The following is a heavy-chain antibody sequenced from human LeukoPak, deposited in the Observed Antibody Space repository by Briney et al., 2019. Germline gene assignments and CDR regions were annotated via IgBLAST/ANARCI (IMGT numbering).Heavy chain of an antibody. CDR3: ARGDYDFLLRSPGAPDY. J-gene: IGHJ4*02. Sequence: ASVKVSCKASGYTFTGYYMHWVRQAPGQGLEWMGWINPNSGGTNYAQKFQGRVTMTRDTSISTAYMELSRLRSDDTAVYYCARGDYDFLLRSPGAPDYWGQGTLVTVSS. D-gene: IGHD3-3*01. V-gene: IGHV1-2*02. CDR2: INPNSGGT. CDR1: GYTFTGYY.